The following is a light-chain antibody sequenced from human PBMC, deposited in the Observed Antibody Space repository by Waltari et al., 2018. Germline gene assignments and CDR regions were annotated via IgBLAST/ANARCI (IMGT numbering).Light chain of an antibody. CDR3: LQYNSHPFT. CDR2: AAS. Sequence: DIQMTQSPSSLSASAGDTVTIPCRASQAISTYLNWYQQKPGKVPKRLIYAASSLESGVPSRFSGSGSGTDFTLTISSLQPEDFATYYCLQYNSHPFTFGPGTKLDIK. CDR1: QAISTY. J-gene: IGKJ3*01. V-gene: IGKV1-17*01.